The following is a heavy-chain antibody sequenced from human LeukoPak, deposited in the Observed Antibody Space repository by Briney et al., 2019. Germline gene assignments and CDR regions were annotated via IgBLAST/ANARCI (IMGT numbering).Heavy chain of an antibody. CDR3: ARDQFGSGGSYGMDV. CDR1: GGSISSGGYY. CDR2: IYYSGST. V-gene: IGHV4-31*03. J-gene: IGHJ6*02. D-gene: IGHD2-15*01. Sequence: TLSLTCTVSGGSISSGGYYWSWIRQHPGKGLEWIGYIYYSGSTYYNPSLKSRVTISVDTSKNQFSLKLSSVTAADTAVYYFARDQFGSGGSYGMDVWGQGTTVTVSS.